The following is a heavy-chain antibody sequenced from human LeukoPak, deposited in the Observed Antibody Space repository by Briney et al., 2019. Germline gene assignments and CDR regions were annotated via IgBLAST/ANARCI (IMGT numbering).Heavy chain of an antibody. D-gene: IGHD6-19*01. J-gene: IGHJ5*02. CDR1: GGSISSGSYY. CDR2: IYTSGST. Sequence: KPSETLSLTCTVSGGSISSGSYYWSWIRQPAGKGLEWIGRIYTSGSTNYNPSLKSRVTISVDKSKNQFSLKLSSVTAADTAVYYCARERRAVAGARSWFDPWGQGTLVAVSS. V-gene: IGHV4-61*02. CDR3: ARERRAVAGARSWFDP.